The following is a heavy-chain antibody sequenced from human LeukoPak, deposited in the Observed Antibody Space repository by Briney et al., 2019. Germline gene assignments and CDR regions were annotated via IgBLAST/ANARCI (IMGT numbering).Heavy chain of an antibody. Sequence: PSETLSLTCTVSGDSISSGLYAWGWIRQPPGEGLEWIGNIYHNGDTYYNPSLRSRVTISVDTSENRFSLNLRSVTAADTAVYYCARLWSHSKTEDYWGQGTVVTVSS. V-gene: IGHV4-39*01. CDR3: ARLWSHSKTEDY. CDR2: IYHNGDT. J-gene: IGHJ4*02. CDR1: GDSISSGLYA. D-gene: IGHD3-16*01.